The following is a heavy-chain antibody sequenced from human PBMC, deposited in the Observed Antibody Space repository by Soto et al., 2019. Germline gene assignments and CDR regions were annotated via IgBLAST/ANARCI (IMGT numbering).Heavy chain of an antibody. CDR2: ISYDGSNK. V-gene: IGHV3-30*18. CDR3: AKDRYNWNDGEVFAY. Sequence: LRLSCAASGFTFSSYGMHWVRQSPGKGLEWVAVISYDGSNKYYADSVKGRFTISRDNSKNTLYLQMNSLRAEDTAVYYCAKDRYNWNDGEVFAYWGQGTLVTVSS. J-gene: IGHJ4*02. CDR1: GFTFSSYG. D-gene: IGHD1-20*01.